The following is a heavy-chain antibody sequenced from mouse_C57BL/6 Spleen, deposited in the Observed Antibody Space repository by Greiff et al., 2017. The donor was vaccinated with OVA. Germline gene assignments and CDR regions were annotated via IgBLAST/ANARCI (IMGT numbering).Heavy chain of an antibody. CDR3: ARNWYAYY. CDR2: IYPGDGDT. CDR1: GYAFSSSW. Sequence: QVQLKQSGPELVKPGASVKISCKASGYAFSSSWMNWVKQRPGTGLEWIGRIYPGDGDTTYNGKFKGKATLTADKYSSTAYMHLSSLTSEYSSVYFCARNWYAYYWGQGTLVTVSA. V-gene: IGHV1-82*01. D-gene: IGHD2-14*01. J-gene: IGHJ3*01.